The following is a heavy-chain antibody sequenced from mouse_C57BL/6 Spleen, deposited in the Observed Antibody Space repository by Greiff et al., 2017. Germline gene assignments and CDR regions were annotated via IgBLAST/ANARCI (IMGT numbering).Heavy chain of an antibody. Sequence: QVQLKQPGAELVKPGASVKVSCKASGYTFTSYWMHWVKQRPGQGLEWIGRIHPSDSDTNYNQKFKGKATLTVDKSSSTAYMQLSSLTSEDSAVYYCAIREFYGSSYSYAMDYWGQGTSVTVSS. D-gene: IGHD1-1*01. CDR3: AIREFYGSSYSYAMDY. V-gene: IGHV1-74*01. CDR1: GYTFTSYW. CDR2: IHPSDSDT. J-gene: IGHJ4*01.